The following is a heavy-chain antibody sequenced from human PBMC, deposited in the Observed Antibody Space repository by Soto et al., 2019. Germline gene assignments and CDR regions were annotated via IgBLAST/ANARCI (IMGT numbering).Heavy chain of an antibody. CDR3: VRDSSTWPAEYFQH. CDR2: INTDGTST. D-gene: IGHD6-13*01. Sequence: PGGSLRLSCAVSGFTFSDYWMHWVRQAPGKGLFWVSRINTDGTSTTYADSVKGRFTISRDNAKNTLYLQMSRLRAEDTAVYYCVRDSSTWPAEYFQHWGQGAQVTVSS. CDR1: GFTFSDYW. J-gene: IGHJ1*01. V-gene: IGHV3-74*01.